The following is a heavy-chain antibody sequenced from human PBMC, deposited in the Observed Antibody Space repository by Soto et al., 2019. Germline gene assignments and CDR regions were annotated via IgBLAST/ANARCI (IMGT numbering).Heavy chain of an antibody. Sequence: EVQLLESGGGLVQPGGSLRLSCAASGFTFSSYAMSWVRQAPGKGLEWVSAISGSGGSTYYADSVKGRFTISRDNSKNTLYLQENSQRAGDTAVYYCAKRYSSSWSQYYAFYIWGRRTMVSV. CDR2: ISGSGGST. V-gene: IGHV3-23*01. D-gene: IGHD6-13*01. CDR3: AKRYSSSWSQYYAFYI. CDR1: GFTFSSYA. J-gene: IGHJ3*02.